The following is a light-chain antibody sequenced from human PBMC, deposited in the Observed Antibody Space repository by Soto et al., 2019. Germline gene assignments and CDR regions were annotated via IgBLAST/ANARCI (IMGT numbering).Light chain of an antibody. Sequence: EILLTQSPGTLSLSPGERATLSCRASQSVRSNFLAWYQQKPGQAPRLLIYDASSRATGVPDRFSGSGSGTDFTLTISRLEPEDFATYYCQQSYRAPTFGQGTRLEI. J-gene: IGKJ5*01. V-gene: IGKV3D-20*02. CDR2: DAS. CDR1: QSVRSNF. CDR3: QQSYRAPT.